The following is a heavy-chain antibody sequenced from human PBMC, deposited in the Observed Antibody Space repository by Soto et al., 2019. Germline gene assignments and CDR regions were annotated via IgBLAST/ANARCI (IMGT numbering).Heavy chain of an antibody. V-gene: IGHV4-34*01. CDR1: GGSFSGYY. Sequence: PSETLSLTCAVYGGSFSGYYWSWIRQPPGKGLEWIGEINHSGSTNYNPSLKSRVTISVDTSKNQFSLKLSSVTAADTAVYYCARNPLRYFDWLLYSANYYYYYMDVWGKGTTVTVSS. CDR3: ARNPLRYFDWLLYSANYYYYYMDV. D-gene: IGHD3-9*01. J-gene: IGHJ6*03. CDR2: INHSGST.